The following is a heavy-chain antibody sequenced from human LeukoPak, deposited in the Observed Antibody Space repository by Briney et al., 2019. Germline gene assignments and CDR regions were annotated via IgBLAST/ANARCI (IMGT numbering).Heavy chain of an antibody. CDR3: ARDHGYSSGWYNY. CDR2: INPNSGGT. J-gene: IGHJ4*02. CDR1: GYTFTGYY. D-gene: IGHD6-19*01. Sequence: ASVKVSCKASGYTFTGYYMHWVRQAPGQGLEWMGRINPNSGGTNYAQKFQGRVTMTRDTSISTAYMELSRLRSDDTAVYCCARDHGYSSGWYNYWGQGTLVTISS. V-gene: IGHV1-2*06.